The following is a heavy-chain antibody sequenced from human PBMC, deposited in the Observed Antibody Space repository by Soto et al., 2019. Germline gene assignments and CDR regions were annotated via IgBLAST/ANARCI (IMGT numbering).Heavy chain of an antibody. Sequence: PGESLKISCKASGYRFSTYWIGWVRQRPGKGPEWMAIIYPGDSDTRENPSFQGQVTISADKSSNTVHLQWRSLKDSDTAIYYCARLGGIVDTGTWIQWGQGTPVTVSS. CDR1: GYRFSTYW. CDR2: IYPGDSDT. CDR3: ARLGGIVDTGTWIQ. V-gene: IGHV5-51*01. J-gene: IGHJ4*02. D-gene: IGHD1-26*01.